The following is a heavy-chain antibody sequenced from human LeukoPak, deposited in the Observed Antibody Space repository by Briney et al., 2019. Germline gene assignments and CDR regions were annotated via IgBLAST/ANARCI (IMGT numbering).Heavy chain of an antibody. Sequence: ASVKVSCKASGYTFTSYAMNWVRQAPGQGLEWVGWINTNTGNPTYARGFTGRFVFSLDTSVSTAYLQISSLKAEDTAVYYCARGLSVGVAATLLSYWGQGTLVTVSS. V-gene: IGHV7-4-1*02. CDR1: GYTFTSYA. CDR3: ARGLSVGVAATLLSY. J-gene: IGHJ4*02. CDR2: INTNTGNP. D-gene: IGHD2-15*01.